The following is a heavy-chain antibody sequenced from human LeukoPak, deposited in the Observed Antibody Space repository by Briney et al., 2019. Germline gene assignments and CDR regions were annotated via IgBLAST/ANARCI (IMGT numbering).Heavy chain of an antibody. CDR2: ITGSGGST. V-gene: IGHV3-23*01. Sequence: GGSPRLSCAASGFTFNSYAMSWVRQAQGKGLEWVSAITGSGGSTYYADSVKGRFTISRDNSKNTLYLRMNSLRAEDTAVYYCAKGSAAARPYYFDYWGQGTLVTVSS. CDR1: GFTFNSYA. J-gene: IGHJ4*02. D-gene: IGHD6-6*01. CDR3: AKGSAAARPYYFDY.